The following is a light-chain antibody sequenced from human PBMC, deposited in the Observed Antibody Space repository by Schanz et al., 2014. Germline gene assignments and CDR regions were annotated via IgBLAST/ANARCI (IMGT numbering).Light chain of an antibody. V-gene: IGLV2-14*03. CDR3: SSYAVVTSVI. CDR2: DVS. Sequence: QSALTQPASVSGSPGQSITISCTGTSSDVGAYNYVSWYQQHPGKAPKLMIFDVSNRPSGVSNRFSGSKSGNTASLSISGLQAEDEADYYCSSYAVVTSVIFGGGTKLTVL. J-gene: IGLJ2*01. CDR1: SSDVGAYNY.